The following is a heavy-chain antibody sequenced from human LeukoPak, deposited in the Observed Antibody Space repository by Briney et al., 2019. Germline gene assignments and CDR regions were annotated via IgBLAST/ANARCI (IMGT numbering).Heavy chain of an antibody. CDR2: IYNGDNT. CDR3: ARASQWLAFDY. Sequence: GGSLRLSCAVSGFTVGSIHMAWVRQTPGKGLEWVSVIYNGDNTNYADSVRGRFTISRDNSKNTLYLQMNSLRAEDTAVYYSARASQWLAFDYWGQGTLVTVSS. V-gene: IGHV3-66*01. CDR1: GFTVGSIH. D-gene: IGHD6-19*01. J-gene: IGHJ4*02.